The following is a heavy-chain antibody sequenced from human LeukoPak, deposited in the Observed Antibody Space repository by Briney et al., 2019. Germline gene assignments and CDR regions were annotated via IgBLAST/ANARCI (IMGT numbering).Heavy chain of an antibody. V-gene: IGHV5-51*01. CDR1: GYIFTSYW. CDR3: ARRDGYGAYDI. D-gene: IGHD5-24*01. CDR2: IYPGDSDA. Sequence: GESLKISCKGSGYIFTSYWIGWVRQMPGKGLEWMGIIYPGDSDARYSPSFEGQVTISADKSISTASLQWSSLKASDTAMYYCARRDGYGAYDIWGQGTMVTVSS. J-gene: IGHJ3*02.